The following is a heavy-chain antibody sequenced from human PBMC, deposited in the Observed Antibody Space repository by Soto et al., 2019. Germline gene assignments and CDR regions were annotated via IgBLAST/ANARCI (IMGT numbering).Heavy chain of an antibody. Sequence: SETLSLTCSVSGGSVTNGRSSWNWIRQSPGKGLEWIAYIYHSGSTYYNPSLRSRVTISVDRSENQFSLKLSSVTAADTAVYYCVRDGTKTLRDWFDPWGQGISVTVSS. D-gene: IGHD1-1*01. V-gene: IGHV4-30-2*06. CDR2: IYHSGST. CDR3: VRDGTKTLRDWFDP. J-gene: IGHJ5*02. CDR1: GGSVTNGRSS.